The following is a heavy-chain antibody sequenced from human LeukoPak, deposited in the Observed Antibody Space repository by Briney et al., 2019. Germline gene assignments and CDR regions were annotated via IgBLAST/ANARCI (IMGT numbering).Heavy chain of an antibody. D-gene: IGHD3-10*01. CDR2: ISSSSSYT. Sequence: PGGSLRLSCAASGFTFSDYYMSWIRQAPGKGLEWVSYISSSSSYTNYADSVKGRFTISRDNAKNSLYLQMNSLRAEDTAVYYCARFYYGSGSYYRYFDYWGQGTLVTVSS. CDR3: ARFYYGSGSYYRYFDY. V-gene: IGHV3-11*03. J-gene: IGHJ4*02. CDR1: GFTFSDYY.